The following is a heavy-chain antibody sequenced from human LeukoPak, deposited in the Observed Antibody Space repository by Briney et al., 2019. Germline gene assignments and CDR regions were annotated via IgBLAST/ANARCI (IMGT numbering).Heavy chain of an antibody. CDR1: GASINDFY. J-gene: IGHJ4*02. D-gene: IGHD5-12*01. CDR2: VYYGGST. V-gene: IGHV4-59*01. CDR3: ARGGIRGYSAFDNLDF. Sequence: SETLSLTCAVSGASINDFYWTWIRQPPGKGLEWIGDVYYGGSTNYNPSLKSRVSMSVDTSKNQFSLTLTSVTVADTAFYYCARGGIRGYSAFDNLDFWGLGTHVTVSS.